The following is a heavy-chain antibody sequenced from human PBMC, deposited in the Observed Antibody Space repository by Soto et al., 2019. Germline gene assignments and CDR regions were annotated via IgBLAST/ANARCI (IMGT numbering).Heavy chain of an antibody. CDR3: AKDLTSTSRTPEL. D-gene: IGHD2-2*01. V-gene: IGHV3-23*01. CDR2: ISDSGGST. J-gene: IGHJ4*02. Sequence: GGSLRLSCAASGFTFSSYAMSWVRQAPGKGLEWVSAISDSGGSTYYADSMKGRFTISRDNSKNTLYLQMNSLRAEDTAIYYCAKDLTSTSRTPELWGQGTLVTVSS. CDR1: GFTFSSYA.